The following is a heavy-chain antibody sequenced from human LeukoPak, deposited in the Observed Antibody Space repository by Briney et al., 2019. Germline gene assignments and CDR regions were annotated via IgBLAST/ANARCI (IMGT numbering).Heavy chain of an antibody. CDR3: AGPEGSGSHA. V-gene: IGHV3-21*01. CDR2: MNTSTNYI. J-gene: IGHJ5*02. Sequence: GGSLRLSCVASGFTFSNYGMIWVRQVPGKGLEWVSMNTSTNYIYYANSVEGRFTISRDNSKNSLYLEMNSLRAEDTAVYYCAGPEGSGSHAWGQGTLVTVSS. CDR1: GFTFSNYG. D-gene: IGHD1-26*01.